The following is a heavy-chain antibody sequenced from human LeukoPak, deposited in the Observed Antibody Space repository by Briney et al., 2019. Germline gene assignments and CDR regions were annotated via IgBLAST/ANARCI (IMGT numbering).Heavy chain of an antibody. CDR1: GVTFSSYA. Sequence: GGSLRLSCAASGVTFSSYAMTWVRQAPGKGLESVSGVSGSGGSTYYADSVKGRFTISRDNSKNTLYLQMNSLRAEDTAVYYCAKDQDPNKVVAGTMDYWGQGTLVTVSS. V-gene: IGHV3-23*01. D-gene: IGHD6-19*01. CDR2: VSGSGGST. CDR3: AKDQDPNKVVAGTMDY. J-gene: IGHJ4*02.